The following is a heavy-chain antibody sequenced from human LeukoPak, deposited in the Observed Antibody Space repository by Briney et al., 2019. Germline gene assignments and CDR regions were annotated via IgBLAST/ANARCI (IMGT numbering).Heavy chain of an antibody. Sequence: GESLKISCKGSGYIFTSYWIGWVRQMAGKGLEWMGIIYPGGSYTRDSPSYQRHVTISADKSISTAYLQWSSLKASDTAMYYCARGVGAITYYFDYWGQGTLVTVSS. CDR3: ARGVGAITYYFDY. J-gene: IGHJ4*02. CDR1: GYIFTSYW. CDR2: IYPGGSYT. V-gene: IGHV5-51*01. D-gene: IGHD1-26*01.